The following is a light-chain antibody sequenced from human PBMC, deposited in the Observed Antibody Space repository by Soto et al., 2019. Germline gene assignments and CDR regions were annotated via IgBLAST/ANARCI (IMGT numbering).Light chain of an antibody. J-gene: IGLJ1*01. Sequence: QSALTQPASVSGSPGQSITISCTGTSSDVGSYNFVSCYQQHPGKAPQLIIYEGSKRPTEISSRFSGSKSGNTASLKISGFLSEDEADYHCCSYAGSATLYVFASGTKVTVL. V-gene: IGLV2-23*01. CDR1: SSDVGSYNF. CDR2: EGS. CDR3: CSYAGSATLYV.